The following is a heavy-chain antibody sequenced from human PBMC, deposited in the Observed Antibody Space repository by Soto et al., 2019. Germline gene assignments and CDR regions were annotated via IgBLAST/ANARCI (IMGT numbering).Heavy chain of an antibody. Sequence: PGGSLRLSCSASGFTFTYYAMNWVLHAPEKGLEWVAAITGSGANTYHADALKGRFTISRDNSKNTLYLQMNSLRAEESAVYCCCITMIVVVDTPYDHWGKGTLLTAPQ. V-gene: IGHV3-23*01. CDR3: CITMIVVVDTPYDH. CDR1: GFTFTYYA. D-gene: IGHD3-22*01. CDR2: ITGSGANT. J-gene: IGHJ4*02.